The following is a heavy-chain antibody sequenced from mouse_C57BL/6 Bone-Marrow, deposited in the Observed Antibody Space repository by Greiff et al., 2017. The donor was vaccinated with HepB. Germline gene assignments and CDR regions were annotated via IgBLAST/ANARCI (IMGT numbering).Heavy chain of an antibody. Sequence: VQGVESGAELVRPGASVKLSCKASGYTFTDYYINWVKQSPGQGLEWIARIYPGSGNTYYNEKFKGKATLTAEKSSSTAYMQLSSLTSEDSAVYFCARREGTVVARDYYAMDYWGQGTSVTVSS. CDR3: ARREGTVVARDYYAMDY. CDR2: IYPGSGNT. J-gene: IGHJ4*01. CDR1: GYTFTDYY. D-gene: IGHD1-1*01. V-gene: IGHV1-76*01.